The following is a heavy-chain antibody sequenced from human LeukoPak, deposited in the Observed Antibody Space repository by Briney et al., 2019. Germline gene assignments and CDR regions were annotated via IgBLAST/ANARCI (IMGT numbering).Heavy chain of an antibody. J-gene: IGHJ4*02. D-gene: IGHD6-19*01. CDR2: VFYTGND. Sequence: PSETLSLTCTVSGGSITSAVTSYWGWIRHPPGKRLEWIGSVFYTGNDYYNPSLESRITIAIDTSTDQFSLNLKSVTAADTAVYFCARGRGQWPASRDWGQGILVTVSS. CDR1: GGSITSAVTSY. V-gene: IGHV4-39*01. CDR3: ARGRGQWPASRD.